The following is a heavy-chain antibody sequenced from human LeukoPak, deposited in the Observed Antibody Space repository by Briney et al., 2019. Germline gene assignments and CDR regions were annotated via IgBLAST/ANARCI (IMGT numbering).Heavy chain of an antibody. V-gene: IGHV4-30-4*01. CDR3: ARSTYYYDSSASPEFDY. CDR2: IYYSGST. D-gene: IGHD3-22*01. CDR1: GGSISSGDYY. Sequence: NPSQTLSLTCTVSGGSISSGDYYWSWIRQPPGKGLEWIGYIYYSGSTHYNPSLKSRVTISVDTSKNQFSLKLSSVTAADTAVYYCARSTYYYDSSASPEFDYWGQGTLVTVSS. J-gene: IGHJ4*02.